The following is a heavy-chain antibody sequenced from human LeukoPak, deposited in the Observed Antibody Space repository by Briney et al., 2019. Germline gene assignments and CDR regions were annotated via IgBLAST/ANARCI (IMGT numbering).Heavy chain of an antibody. V-gene: IGHV1-18*01. CDR2: ISAYNGNT. CDR3: ARDDYYGSGSYYFLDY. J-gene: IGHJ4*02. CDR1: GYTFNSYG. Sequence: ASVKVSCKASGYTFNSYGISWVRQAPGQGLEWMGWISAYNGNTNYAQKLQGRVTMTTDTSTSTAYMELRSLRSDDTAVYYCARDDYYGSGSYYFLDYWGQGTLVTVSS. D-gene: IGHD3-10*01.